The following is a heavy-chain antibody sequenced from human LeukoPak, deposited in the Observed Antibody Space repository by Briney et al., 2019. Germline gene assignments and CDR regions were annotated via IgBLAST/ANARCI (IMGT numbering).Heavy chain of an antibody. CDR1: GGSFSGYY. Sequence: PSETLSLTCAVYGGSFSGYYWSWIRQPPGKGLEWIGEINHSGSTNYNPSLKSRVAISVDTSKNQFSLKLSSVTAADTAVYYCAGIYNTIAFDVWGQGTMATVSS. D-gene: IGHD1-14*01. V-gene: IGHV4-34*01. CDR3: AGIYNTIAFDV. CDR2: INHSGST. J-gene: IGHJ3*01.